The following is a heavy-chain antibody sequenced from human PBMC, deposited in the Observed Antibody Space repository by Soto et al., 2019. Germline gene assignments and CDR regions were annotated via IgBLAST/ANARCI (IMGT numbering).Heavy chain of an antibody. Sequence: SETLSLSCTVSGGSMRNYCWTWIRQPPGKGLEWIGYIHYSGTTSFFPSYNPSLRSRVTISEDTSKNQFSLKLLSVTTADTAVYFCAAGEASSRNLAPSYLDFWGQGTLVTVS. J-gene: IGHJ4*02. CDR2: IHYSGTT. CDR3: AAGEASSRNLAPSYLDF. V-gene: IGHV4-59*01. CDR1: GGSMRNYC. D-gene: IGHD6-13*01.